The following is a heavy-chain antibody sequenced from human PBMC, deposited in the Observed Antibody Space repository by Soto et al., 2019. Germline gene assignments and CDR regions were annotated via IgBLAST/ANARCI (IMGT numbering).Heavy chain of an antibody. V-gene: IGHV1-18*01. Sequence: QVQLVQSGAEVKKPGASVKVSCKASGYTFTSYGISWVRQAPGQGLEWMGWISTYNGNTKYEQKVQGRVTMTTETSMSTAYMEMRSLRSDVTAVFYCAREMVRGVGSDYWGKGTLVSVSS. J-gene: IGHJ4*02. CDR2: ISTYNGNT. D-gene: IGHD3-10*01. CDR3: AREMVRGVGSDY. CDR1: GYTFTSYG.